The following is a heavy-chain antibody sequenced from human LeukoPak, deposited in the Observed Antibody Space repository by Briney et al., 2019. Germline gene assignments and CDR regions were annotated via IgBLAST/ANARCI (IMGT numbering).Heavy chain of an antibody. CDR1: GFTFSGYW. CDR3: ARDYYGSGLY. Sequence: PGGSLRLSCAASGFTFSGYWMLWVRQAPGKGLVWVSRISNDGSTTHYADSVRGRFTISRDNAENTLYLQMNSLRAEDTATYFCARDYYGSGLYWGQGTPITVSS. D-gene: IGHD3-10*01. J-gene: IGHJ4*02. V-gene: IGHV3-74*01. CDR2: ISNDGSTT.